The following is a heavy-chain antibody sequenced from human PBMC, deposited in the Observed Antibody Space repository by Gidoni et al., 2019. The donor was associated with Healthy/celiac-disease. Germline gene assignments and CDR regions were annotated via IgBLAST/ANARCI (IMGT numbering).Heavy chain of an antibody. CDR3: ARDHTSGWELQPYIDY. J-gene: IGHJ4*02. V-gene: IGHV1-2*02. CDR2: INPNSGGT. Sequence: QVQLVQSGAEVKKPGASVKVSCKASGYTFTGYYMHWVRQAPGQGLEWMGWINPNSGGTNYAQKFQGRVTMTRDTSISTAYMELSRLRSDDTAVYYCARDHTSGWELQPYIDYWGQGTLVTVSS. D-gene: IGHD1-26*01. CDR1: GYTFTGYY.